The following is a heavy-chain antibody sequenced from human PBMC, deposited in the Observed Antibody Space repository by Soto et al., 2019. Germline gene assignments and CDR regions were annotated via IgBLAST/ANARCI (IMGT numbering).Heavy chain of an antibody. CDR3: ARRRYGDY. D-gene: IGHD1-1*01. V-gene: IGHV1-18*01. J-gene: IGHJ4*02. CDR2: ISAHNGNT. Sequence: QVHLVQSGAEVKKPGASVKVSCKASGYTFTSYGITGVRQAPGQGLEWMGWISAHNGNTDYAQKLQGRVIVTRDTSTSPAYMELRSLRSDDTAVYYCARRRYGDYWGQGALVTVSS. CDR1: GYTFTSYG.